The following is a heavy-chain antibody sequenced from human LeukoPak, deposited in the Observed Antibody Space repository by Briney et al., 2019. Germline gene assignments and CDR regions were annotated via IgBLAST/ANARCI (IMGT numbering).Heavy chain of an antibody. Sequence: ATVKISCKVSGYTFTDYYMHWVQQAPGKGLEWMGLVDPEDGETIYAEKFQGRVTITADTSTDTAYMELNSLRSEDTAVYYCATDLKLGYCSGGSCAAVRHNWFDPWGQGTLVTVSS. CDR3: ATDLKLGYCSGGSCAAVRHNWFDP. CDR2: VDPEDGET. CDR1: GYTFTDYY. D-gene: IGHD2-15*01. V-gene: IGHV1-69-2*01. J-gene: IGHJ5*02.